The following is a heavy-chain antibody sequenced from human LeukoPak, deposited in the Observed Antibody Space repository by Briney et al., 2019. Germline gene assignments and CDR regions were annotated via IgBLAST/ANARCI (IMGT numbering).Heavy chain of an antibody. J-gene: IGHJ4*02. D-gene: IGHD3-3*01. CDR3: ARSGITIFGVPNFDY. CDR2: INPSGGST. CDR1: GYTFTSYY. Sequence: GPVKVSCKASGYTFTSYYMHWVRQAPGQGLEWMGIINPSGGSTSYAQKFQGRVTMTRDTSTSTVYMELSSLRSEDTAVYYCARSGITIFGVPNFDYWGQGTLVTVSS. V-gene: IGHV1-46*01.